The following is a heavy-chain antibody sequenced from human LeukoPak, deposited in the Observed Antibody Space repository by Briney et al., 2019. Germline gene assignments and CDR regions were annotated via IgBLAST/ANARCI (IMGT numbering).Heavy chain of an antibody. CDR2: IYYSGST. J-gene: IGHJ4*02. CDR1: GGSISSYY. Sequence: SETLSLTCTVSGGSISSYYWSWIRQPPGKGLEWIGYIYYSGSTNYNPPLKSRVTISVDTSKNQFSLKLSSVTAADTAVYYCARVYPYDILTGHLRYFDYWGQGTLVTVSS. CDR3: ARVYPYDILTGHLRYFDY. D-gene: IGHD3-9*01. V-gene: IGHV4-59*01.